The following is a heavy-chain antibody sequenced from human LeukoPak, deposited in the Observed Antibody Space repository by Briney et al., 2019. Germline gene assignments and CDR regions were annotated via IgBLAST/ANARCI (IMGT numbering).Heavy chain of an antibody. CDR1: GFTVSSNY. CDR3: ARDGYSSGWLLYMDV. V-gene: IGHV3-53*01. J-gene: IGHJ6*03. D-gene: IGHD6-19*01. Sequence: GGSLRLSCAASGFTVSSNYMSWVRQAPGEGLEWVSVIYSGGSTYYADSVKGRFTISRDNSKNTLYLQMNSLRAEDTAVYYCARDGYSSGWLLYMDVWGKGTTVTVS. CDR2: IYSGGST.